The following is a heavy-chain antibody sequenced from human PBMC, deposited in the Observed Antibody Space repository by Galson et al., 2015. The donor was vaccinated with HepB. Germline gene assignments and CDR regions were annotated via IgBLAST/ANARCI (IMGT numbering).Heavy chain of an antibody. V-gene: IGHV4-39*01. Sequence: SETLSLTCTVSGGSISSSSYYWGWIRQPPGKGLEWIGSIYYSGSTYYNPSLKSRVTISVDTSKNQFSLKLSSVAAADTAVYYCASSAEDSSSWYVSDYWGQGTLVTVSS. CDR2: IYYSGST. CDR1: GGSISSSSYY. J-gene: IGHJ4*02. D-gene: IGHD6-13*01. CDR3: ASSAEDSSSWYVSDY.